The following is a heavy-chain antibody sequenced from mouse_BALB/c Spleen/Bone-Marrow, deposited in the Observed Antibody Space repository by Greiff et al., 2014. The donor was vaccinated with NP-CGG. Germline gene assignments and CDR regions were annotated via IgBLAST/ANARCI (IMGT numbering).Heavy chain of an antibody. Sequence: LKQSGSELVRPGASVKLSCKASGYTFTSYWMHWVKQRPGQGLEWIGNIYPGSGSTNYDEKFKSKATLTVDTSSSTAYMQLSSLTPEDSAVYYCTREGPTGTGGDYWGQGTTLTVSS. D-gene: IGHD4-1*02. V-gene: IGHV1S22*01. CDR1: GYTFTSYW. CDR3: TREGPTGTGGDY. CDR2: IYPGSGST. J-gene: IGHJ2*01.